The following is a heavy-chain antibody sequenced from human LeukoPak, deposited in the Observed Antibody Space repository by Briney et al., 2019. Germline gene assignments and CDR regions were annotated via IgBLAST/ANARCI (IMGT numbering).Heavy chain of an antibody. Sequence: PGGSLRLSCAASGFTFSSYAMSWVRLAPGKGLQWVSAISGSGGSTYYADSVKGRFTISRDNPKNTLYLQMNSLRAEDTAVYYCARRVGYYDSSGSIHDTFDMWGQGTMVTVS. D-gene: IGHD3-22*01. CDR2: ISGSGGST. V-gene: IGHV3-23*01. J-gene: IGHJ3*02. CDR1: GFTFSSYA. CDR3: ARRVGYYDSSGSIHDTFDM.